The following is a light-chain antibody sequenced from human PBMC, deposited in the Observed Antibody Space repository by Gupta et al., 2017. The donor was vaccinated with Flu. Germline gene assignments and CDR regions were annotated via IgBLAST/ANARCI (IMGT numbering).Light chain of an antibody. CDR1: SSDVGGYNY. Sequence: QSAPPQPRPVSGSPRQPVSISCTGPSSDVGGYNYVSWYQQHPGKAPKLMIYDVSKRPSGVPDRFSGSKSGNTASLTISGLQAEDEADYYCCSYAGSYTWVFGGGTKLTVL. V-gene: IGLV2-11*01. CDR2: DVS. J-gene: IGLJ3*02. CDR3: CSYAGSYTWV.